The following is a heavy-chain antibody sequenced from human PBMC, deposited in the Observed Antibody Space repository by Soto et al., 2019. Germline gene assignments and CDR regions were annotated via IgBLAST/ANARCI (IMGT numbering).Heavy chain of an antibody. CDR3: ARVNSGRNWFDP. V-gene: IGHV4-61*01. Sequence: LXLXCTVSGDSVSSXSFYRISIRQDPGKGLECIGFIYFSGSTNYNPSLKSRVTMSLDTYKNQFSLNLSSVTPADTAFYYCARVNSGRNWFDPWGQGTLGTVSS. D-gene: IGHD6-19*01. CDR2: IYFSGST. CDR1: GDSVSSXSFY. J-gene: IGHJ5*02.